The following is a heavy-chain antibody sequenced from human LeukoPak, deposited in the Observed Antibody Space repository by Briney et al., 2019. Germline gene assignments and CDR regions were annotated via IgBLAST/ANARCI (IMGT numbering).Heavy chain of an antibody. V-gene: IGHV1-69*13. CDR2: IIPIFGTA. D-gene: IGHD3-10*01. CDR1: GGTFSSYA. CDR3: ATIYYYGSGSSNPA. Sequence: AASVKVSCKASGGTFSSYAISWVRQAPGQGLEWMGGIIPIFGTANYAQKFQGRVTITADESTSTAYMELSSLRSEDTAVYYCATIYYYGSGSSNPAWGQGTLVTVSS. J-gene: IGHJ5*02.